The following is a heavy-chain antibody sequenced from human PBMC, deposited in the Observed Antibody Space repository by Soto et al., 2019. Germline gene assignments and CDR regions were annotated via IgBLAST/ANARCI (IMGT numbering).Heavy chain of an antibody. J-gene: IGHJ6*02. D-gene: IGHD3-22*01. V-gene: IGHV1-3*01. CDR1: GYTFTSYA. CDR3: ARGGTMIVGPRVMDV. Sequence: ASVKVSCKASGYTFTSYAMHWVRQAPGQRLEWMGWINAGNGNTKYSQKFQGRVTITRDTSASTAYMELSSLRSEDTAVYYCARGGTMIVGPRVMDVWGQGTRVTVSS. CDR2: INAGNGNT.